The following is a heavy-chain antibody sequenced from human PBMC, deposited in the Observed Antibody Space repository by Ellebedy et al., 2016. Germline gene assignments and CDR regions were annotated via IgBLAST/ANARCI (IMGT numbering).Heavy chain of an antibody. CDR2: IWLDGSKT. V-gene: IGHV3-33*03. CDR3: AKDIGDYDDANYLSLDF. CDR1: GFTFSNFF. J-gene: IGHJ4*02. Sequence: GESLKISXAASGFTFSNFFMSWVRQAPGKGLEWVAVIWLDGSKTYYADFVKGRFTISRDNANHSLYLEMSSLTLEDTALYYCAKDIGDYDDANYLSLDFWGPGTQVTVSS. D-gene: IGHD3-22*01.